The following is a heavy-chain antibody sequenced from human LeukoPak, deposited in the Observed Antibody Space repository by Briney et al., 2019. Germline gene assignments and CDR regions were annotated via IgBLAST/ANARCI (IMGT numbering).Heavy chain of an antibody. J-gene: IGHJ4*02. D-gene: IGHD6-13*01. CDR1: GGFISSTSSY. CDR2: IYYSGST. V-gene: IGHV4-39*01. CDR3: ARQGAELTSWYWGTPKCFDH. Sequence: SETLSLTCTVSGGFISSTSSYWRWIRQPPGKGLEWIASIYYSGSTYYNPSLKSRVSISVDTSESQFSLNLTSVTAADTAVYYCARQGAELTSWYWGTPKCFDHWGQGTLVTVSS.